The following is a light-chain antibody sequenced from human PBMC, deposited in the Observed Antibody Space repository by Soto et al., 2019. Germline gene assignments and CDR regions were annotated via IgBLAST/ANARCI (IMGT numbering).Light chain of an antibody. CDR1: NSDLGDHNY. V-gene: IGLV2-11*01. J-gene: IGLJ1*01. CDR2: DVR. Sequence: QSVLTQPRSVSGSPGQSVTISCTGTNSDLGDHNYVSCYQQHPGKAPKLLIYDVRRRPSVVPHRFSGSQSGNTASLTISGLNAEDAAEYFCFSFTTTSTDVFGTGTKLTVL. CDR3: FSFTTTSTDV.